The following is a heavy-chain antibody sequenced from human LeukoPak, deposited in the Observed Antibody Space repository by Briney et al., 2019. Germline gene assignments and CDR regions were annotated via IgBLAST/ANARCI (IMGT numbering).Heavy chain of an antibody. J-gene: IGHJ4*02. V-gene: IGHV1-69*05. CDR1: GGTFSSYA. CDR2: IIPIFGTA. CDR3: ATLTTYYYDSSGYYWDY. D-gene: IGHD3-22*01. Sequence: SVKVSCKASGGTFSSYAINWVRQAPGQGLEWMGGIIPIFGTANYAQKFQGRVTITTDESTSTAYMELSSLRSEGTAVYYCATLTTYYYDSSGYYWDYWGQGTLVTVSS.